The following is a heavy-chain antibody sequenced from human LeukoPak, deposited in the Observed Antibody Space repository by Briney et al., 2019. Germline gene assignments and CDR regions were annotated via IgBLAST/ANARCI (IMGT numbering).Heavy chain of an antibody. CDR3: ARVLRYCSGGNCYSGGLGYMDV. Sequence: GGSLRLSCAASGFTFSDYNMRWIRQAPGKGLEWVSSISRSGSTKYYADSVKGRFTISRDNAKNSLFLQMNSLRAEDTAAYYCARVLRYCSGGNCYSGGLGYMDVWGKGTTVTVSS. CDR2: ISRSGSTK. J-gene: IGHJ6*03. V-gene: IGHV3-11*01. D-gene: IGHD2-15*01. CDR1: GFTFSDYN.